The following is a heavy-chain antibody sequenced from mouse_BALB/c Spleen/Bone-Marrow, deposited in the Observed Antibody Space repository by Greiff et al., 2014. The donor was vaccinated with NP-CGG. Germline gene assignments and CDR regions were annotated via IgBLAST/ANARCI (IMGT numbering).Heavy chain of an antibody. CDR2: IDPANGNT. CDR3: ASYYYGSSLFAY. CDR1: GFNIKDTY. V-gene: IGHV14-3*02. D-gene: IGHD1-1*01. Sequence: EVQLQQSGAELVKPGASVKLSCTASGFNIKDTYMHWVKQRPEQGLEWIGRIDPANGNTKYGPKFQGKATITADTSSNTAYLQLSSLTSEDTAVYYCASYYYGSSLFAYWGQGTLVTVSA. J-gene: IGHJ3*01.